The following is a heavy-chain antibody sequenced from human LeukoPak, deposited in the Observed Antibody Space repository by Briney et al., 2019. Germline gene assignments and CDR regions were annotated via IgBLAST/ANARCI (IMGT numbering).Heavy chain of an antibody. CDR1: GITFSSYV. CDR3: AKDALGRNSFEPGVDY. D-gene: IGHD7-27*01. V-gene: IGHV3-30*18. Sequence: GGSLRLSCAASGITFSSYVMHWVRQAPGKGLEWVAVIAYDGSNKYYAESVKGRFTISRDNSKNTLYLQMNSLRAEDTAVYYCAKDALGRNSFEPGVDYWGQGTLVTVSS. J-gene: IGHJ4*02. CDR2: IAYDGSNK.